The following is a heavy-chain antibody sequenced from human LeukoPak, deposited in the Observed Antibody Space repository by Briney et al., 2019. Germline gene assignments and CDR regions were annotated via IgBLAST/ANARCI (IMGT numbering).Heavy chain of an antibody. CDR1: GGSINNPNYY. V-gene: IGHV4-61*02. J-gene: IGHJ4*02. CDR3: ASHQYGSGSYYHDY. CDR2: ISTTGST. D-gene: IGHD3-10*01. Sequence: DPSQTLSLTCTVSGGSINNPNYYWRWIRQPAGKGLEWIGRISTTGSTSYGPSLKSRVIISIDTSKNQFSLRLSSATAADTAVYYCASHQYGSGSYYHDYWGQGALVTVSS.